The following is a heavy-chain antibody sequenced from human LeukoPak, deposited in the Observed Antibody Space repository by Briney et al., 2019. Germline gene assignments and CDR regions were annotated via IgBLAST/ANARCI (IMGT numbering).Heavy chain of an antibody. CDR1: GLTFSTYG. V-gene: IGHV3-30*18. D-gene: IGHD6-19*01. J-gene: IGHJ6*02. CDR3: AKNPISGPQKHYYYGLDV. Sequence: GGSLRLSCAASGLTFSTYGMHWVRQAPGKGLEWVAVISPDGSKTDSLESVKGRFTVSRDNSNNTLYLQINSVKAEDTAVYFCAKNPISGPQKHYYYGLDVWGQGTSVTDSS. CDR2: ISPDGSKT.